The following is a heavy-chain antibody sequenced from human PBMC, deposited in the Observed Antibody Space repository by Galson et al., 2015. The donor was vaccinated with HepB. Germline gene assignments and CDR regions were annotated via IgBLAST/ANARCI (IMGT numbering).Heavy chain of an antibody. CDR3: ARGRGFYKTYCSGGSCYPLSY. Sequence: SVKVSCKASGYTFTSYDINWVRQATGQGLEWMGWMNPNSGNTGYAQKFQGRVTMTRNTSISTAYMELSSLRSEDTAVYYCARGRGFYKTYCSGGSCYPLSYWGQGTLVTVSS. V-gene: IGHV1-8*01. CDR2: MNPNSGNT. CDR1: GYTFTSYD. D-gene: IGHD2-15*01. J-gene: IGHJ4*02.